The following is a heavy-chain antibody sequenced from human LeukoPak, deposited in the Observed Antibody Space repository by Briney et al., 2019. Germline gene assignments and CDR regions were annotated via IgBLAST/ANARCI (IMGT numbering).Heavy chain of an antibody. J-gene: IGHJ4*02. CDR2: IYHSGRT. V-gene: IGHV4-38-2*02. D-gene: IGHD3-22*01. Sequence: SETLSLTCTVSGYSISSGYYWGWIRQPPGKGLEWIGTIYHSGRTYYNPSLKSRVTISVDTSKNQFSLKLISVTAADTAVYYCAREGDYYDRSGFRRRDLDYWGQGTLVTVSS. CDR1: GYSISSGYY. CDR3: AREGDYYDRSGFRRRDLDY.